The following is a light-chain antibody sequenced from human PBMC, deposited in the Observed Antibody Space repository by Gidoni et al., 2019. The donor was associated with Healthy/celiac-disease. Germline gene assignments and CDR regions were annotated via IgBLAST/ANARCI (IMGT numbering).Light chain of an antibody. V-gene: IGKV3-20*01. J-gene: IGKJ1*01. Sequence: EIVLTQSRATLSLSPGARATLSCRASPGVSSSYLAWYQQQPGQAPRLLLYGASSRATGIPDRFSGSGSATDFTLTISRLEPEDFAVYYCQQYGISPRTFGQGTKVEIK. CDR3: QQYGISPRT. CDR1: PGVSSSY. CDR2: GAS.